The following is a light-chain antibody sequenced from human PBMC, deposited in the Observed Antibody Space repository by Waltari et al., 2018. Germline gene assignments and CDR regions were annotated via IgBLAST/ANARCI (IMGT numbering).Light chain of an antibody. J-gene: IGKJ2*01. CDR2: KAS. Sequence: DIQMTQSPSTLSASVGDRVTINCRASPSISTWLAWYQQKPGRAPNLLIYKASILQRGVPSRFSGSGSATEVTLTISSLQPDDFATYYCQQYKTCPYTFGQGTNLEIK. CDR3: QQYKTCPYT. CDR1: PSISTW. V-gene: IGKV1-5*03.